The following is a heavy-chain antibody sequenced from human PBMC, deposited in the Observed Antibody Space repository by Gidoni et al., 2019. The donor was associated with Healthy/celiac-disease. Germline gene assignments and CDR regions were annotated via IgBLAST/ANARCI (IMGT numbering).Heavy chain of an antibody. CDR2: TRNKDNSYAT. CDR3: ARCSAGDYYYYMDV. D-gene: IGHD2-15*01. J-gene: IGHJ6*03. V-gene: IGHV3-72*01. CDR1: GFTFSDYY. Sequence: EVQLVESGGGLVQPGGSLRLSCAASGFTFSDYYMDWVRQAPGKGLEWVGRTRNKDNSYATEYAASVKGRITISRDDSKSSLYLQMNSMKTEDTAVYYCARCSAGDYYYYMDVWGKGTTVTVSS.